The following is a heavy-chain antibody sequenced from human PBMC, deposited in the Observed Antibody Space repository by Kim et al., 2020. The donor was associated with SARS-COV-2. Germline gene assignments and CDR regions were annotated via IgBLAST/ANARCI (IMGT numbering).Heavy chain of an antibody. Sequence: GGSLRLSCAASGFTFTNYAMSWVRQAPGKGLEWVSGISDSGGSTFYANSVKGRFTISRDNSKNTLYLQMNSLRAEDTAVYYRAKRRDRGDYWGQGTLVTVSS. CDR1: GFTFTNYA. CDR3: AKRRDRGDY. V-gene: IGHV3-23*01. CDR2: ISDSGGST. J-gene: IGHJ4*02.